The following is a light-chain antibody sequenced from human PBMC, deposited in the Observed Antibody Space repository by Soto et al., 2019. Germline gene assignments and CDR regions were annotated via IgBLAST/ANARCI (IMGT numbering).Light chain of an antibody. V-gene: IGKV3-11*01. Sequence: EIVLTQSPATLSLFPGERATLSCRASQSVSSCLAWYQQKPGQAPRLLIYDTASRTTDIPAMFSGSGSETDFTLTISSLEPEDFAVYYCQQCRNWPRTLGGGTKVDSK. CDR3: QQCRNWPRT. CDR1: QSVSSC. CDR2: DTA. J-gene: IGKJ4*01.